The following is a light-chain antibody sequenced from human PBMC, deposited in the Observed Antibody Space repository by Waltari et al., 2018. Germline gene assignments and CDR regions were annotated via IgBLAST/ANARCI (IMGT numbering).Light chain of an antibody. J-gene: IGKJ4*01. CDR3: QQYDGIVVT. CDR2: STY. CDR1: QTVRTIA. V-gene: IGKV3-20*01. Sequence: EIVLTQSPGTLSLSPGDRATIPCRARQTVRTIALSWYQQKPGHATRVLIYSTYNRATGIPDRFSGSGSGTDFTLTINRLAPEDFAMYYCQQYDGIVVTFGGGTKVEI.